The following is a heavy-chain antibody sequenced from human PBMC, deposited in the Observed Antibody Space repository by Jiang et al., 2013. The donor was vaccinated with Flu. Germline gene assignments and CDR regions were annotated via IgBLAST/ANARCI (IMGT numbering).Heavy chain of an antibody. D-gene: IGHD2-15*01. CDR3: ARDWFTVVVAATPGWFDP. CDR2: INPNSGGT. V-gene: IGHV1-2*02. CDR1: GYTFTGYY. J-gene: IGHJ5*02. Sequence: SGAEVKKPGASVKVSCKASGYTFTGYYMHWVRQAPGQGLEWMGWINPNSGGTNYAQKFQGRVTMTRDTSISTAYMELSRLRSDDTAVHYCARDWFTVVVAATPGWFDPWGQGTLVTVSS.